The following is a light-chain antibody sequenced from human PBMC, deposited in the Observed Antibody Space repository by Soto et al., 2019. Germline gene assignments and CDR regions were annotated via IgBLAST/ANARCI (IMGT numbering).Light chain of an antibody. J-gene: IGLJ3*02. CDR3: GTWDDNLYAGV. CDR1: SSNIGNNH. CDR2: ENY. V-gene: IGLV1-51*01. Sequence: QSVLTQPPSVSAAPGQRVTISCSGSSSNIGNNHVSWYQQLPRTAPKLLIYENYKRPSGIPDRFSGSKSGTSATLDITGLQAGDEADFYCGTWDDNLYAGVFAGGTKLTVL.